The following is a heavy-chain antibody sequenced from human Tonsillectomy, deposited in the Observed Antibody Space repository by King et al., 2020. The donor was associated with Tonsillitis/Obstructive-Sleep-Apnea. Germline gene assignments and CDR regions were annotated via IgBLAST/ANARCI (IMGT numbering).Heavy chain of an antibody. J-gene: IGHJ3*02. CDR2: IYWDDDK. D-gene: IGHD3-3*01. V-gene: IGHV2-5*02. CDR1: GFSLNTGGVG. CDR3: ARGNYDSDAFDI. Sequence: TLKESGPTLVKPTQTLTLTCTFSGFSLNTGGVGVGWIRQPPGKALEWLALIYWDDDKRYSPSLKSRLTITKDTSKNQVVLTMTNMDPVDTATYYCARGNYDSDAFDIWGQGTMVTVSS.